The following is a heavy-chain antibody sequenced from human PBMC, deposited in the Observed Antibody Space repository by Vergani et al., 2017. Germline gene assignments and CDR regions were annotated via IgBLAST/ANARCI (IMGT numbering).Heavy chain of an antibody. V-gene: IGHV3-9*01. CDR2: ISWNSGSI. J-gene: IGHJ4*02. D-gene: IGHD3-22*01. CDR3: AKGYYDSSGYYFDY. CDR1: GFTFDDYA. Sequence: VQLVESGGGLVKPGGSLRLSCAASGFTFDDYAMHWVRQAPGKGLEWVSGISWNSGSIGYADSVKGRFTISRDNAKNSLYLQMNSLRAEDTALYYCAKGYYDSSGYYFDYWGQGTLVTVSS.